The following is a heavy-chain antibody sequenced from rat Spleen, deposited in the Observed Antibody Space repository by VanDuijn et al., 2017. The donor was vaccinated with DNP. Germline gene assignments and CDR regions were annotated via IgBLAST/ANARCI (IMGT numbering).Heavy chain of an antibody. V-gene: IGHV5-20*01. Sequence: EVQLVESGGGLVPPGRSLKLSCVASGFTFSDYGMNWIRQAPKKVLEWVAYIIYDGGSTYYRDSVKGRFTISRDNAKSSLYLQMDSLRSEDTATYYCTTGTTVVGFDYWGQGLMVTVSS. CDR2: IIYDGGST. J-gene: IGHJ2*01. CDR3: TTGTTVVGFDY. D-gene: IGHD1-1*01. CDR1: GFTFSDYG.